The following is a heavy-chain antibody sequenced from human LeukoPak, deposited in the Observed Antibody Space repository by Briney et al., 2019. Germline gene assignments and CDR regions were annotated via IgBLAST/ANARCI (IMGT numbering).Heavy chain of an antibody. CDR1: GGSISTYY. J-gene: IGHJ2*01. CDR3: ARLTAYFDL. V-gene: IGHV4-59*08. CDR2: IYYRGNT. Sequence: SETLSLTCTVSGGSISTYYWSWIRQPPGKGLEWIGYIYYRGNTNYNPSLQSRVSISVDTSKNQFSLKLTSVTAADTAVYYCARLTAYFDLWGRGTLVTVSS.